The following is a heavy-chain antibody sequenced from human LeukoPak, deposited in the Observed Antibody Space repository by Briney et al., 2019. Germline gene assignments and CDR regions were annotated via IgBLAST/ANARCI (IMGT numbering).Heavy chain of an antibody. V-gene: IGHV1-2*02. J-gene: IGHJ3*02. CDR2: INPNSGGT. CDR3: ARDLGHYGDYQTSDGFDM. D-gene: IGHD4-17*01. Sequence: ASVKVSCKASGYTFTGYYMHWVRQAPGQGLEWMGWINPNSGGTNYAQKFQGRVTMTRDTSISTAYMELSRLRSDDTAVYYCARDLGHYGDYQTSDGFDMWGQGTTVTVSS. CDR1: GYTFTGYY.